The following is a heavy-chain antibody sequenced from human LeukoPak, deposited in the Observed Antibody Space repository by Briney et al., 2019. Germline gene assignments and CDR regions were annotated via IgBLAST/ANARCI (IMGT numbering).Heavy chain of an antibody. CDR1: GFTFDDYD. CDR3: AILGYSSGWYGYYFDS. Sequence: GGSLRLSCGASGFTFDDYDMSWVRQAPGKGLEWVSAISGGGGNTYYADSVKGRFTISRDNSKNTLYLQMNSLRAEDTAVYYCAILGYSSGWYGYYFDSWGQGTLVTVSS. CDR2: ISGGGGNT. D-gene: IGHD6-19*01. V-gene: IGHV3-23*01. J-gene: IGHJ4*02.